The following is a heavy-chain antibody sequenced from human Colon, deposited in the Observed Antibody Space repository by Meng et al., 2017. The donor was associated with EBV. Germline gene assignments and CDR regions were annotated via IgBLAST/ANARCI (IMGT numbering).Heavy chain of an antibody. D-gene: IGHD6-25*01. V-gene: IGHV3-11*01. CDR2: ISKMGDGI. Sequence: VDAAGSFLKPVGSLSLSLAASGFNFNDYYMTWIRQAPGKGLEWVAFISKMGDGISYAESVRGRFTISRDSATHSLYLQMNSLRAEDTAVYYCARDLGGPRDYWGQGTLVTVSS. CDR1: GFNFNDYY. CDR3: ARDLGGPRDY. J-gene: IGHJ4*02.